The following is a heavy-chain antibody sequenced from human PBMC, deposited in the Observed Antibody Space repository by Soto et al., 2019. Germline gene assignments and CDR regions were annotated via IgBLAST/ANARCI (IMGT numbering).Heavy chain of an antibody. CDR2: IGGSGGTI. CDR3: ARETGLRSSGWSYYFDF. D-gene: IGHD6-19*01. V-gene: IGHV3-48*02. J-gene: IGHJ4*02. CDR1: GFTLSSYS. Sequence: EVQLVESGGGMVQPGGSLRVSCAASGFTLSSYSMHWVRQAPGKGLEWVSYIGGSGGTIYYADSVKGRFTISRDNAKNSLSVQMNRLRDEDTAVYFCARETGLRSSGWSYYFDFWGQGTRVTVSS.